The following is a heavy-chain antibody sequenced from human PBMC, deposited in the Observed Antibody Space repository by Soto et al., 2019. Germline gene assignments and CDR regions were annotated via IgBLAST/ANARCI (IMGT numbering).Heavy chain of an antibody. CDR3: ARDAAVGLFDY. J-gene: IGHJ4*02. D-gene: IGHD1-26*01. CDR2: ISAHNGNT. Sequence: ASVKVSCKASGYTFTSYGISWVRQAPGQGLERMGWISAHNGNTNHAQKLQGRVTMTTDTSTSTAYMELRSLRSDDTAVYYCARDAAVGLFDYWGQGPLVTVSS. CDR1: GYTFTSYG. V-gene: IGHV1-18*01.